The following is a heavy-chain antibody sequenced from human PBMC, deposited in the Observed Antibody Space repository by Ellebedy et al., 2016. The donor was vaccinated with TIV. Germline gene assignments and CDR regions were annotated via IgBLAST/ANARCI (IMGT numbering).Heavy chain of an antibody. CDR2: INAGNGNT. CDR1: GYTFTSYA. CDR3: ARSPPGRGSYDGYYFDY. J-gene: IGHJ4*02. D-gene: IGHD1-26*01. V-gene: IGHV1-3*01. Sequence: AASVKVSCKASGYTFTSYAMHWVRQAPGQRLEWMGWINAGNGNTKYSQKFQGRVTITRDTSASTAYMELSSLRSEDTAVYYCARSPPGRGSYDGYYFDYWGQGTLVTVSS.